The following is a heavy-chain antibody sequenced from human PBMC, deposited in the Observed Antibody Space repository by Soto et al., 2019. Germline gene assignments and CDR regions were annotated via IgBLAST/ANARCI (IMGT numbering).Heavy chain of an antibody. CDR2: IYYSGTS. D-gene: IGHD2-2*01. J-gene: IGHJ5*02. Sequence: SETLSLTCTVSGGYINDDTYYWGWIRQPPGKGLEWIGSIYYSGTSSYNPSLESRVTMSVDTSKKQLSLRLRSVTAADTAVYYCARLHCDSPNCVPLDPWGQGTLVTVSS. V-gene: IGHV4-39*01. CDR3: ARLHCDSPNCVPLDP. CDR1: GGYINDDTYY.